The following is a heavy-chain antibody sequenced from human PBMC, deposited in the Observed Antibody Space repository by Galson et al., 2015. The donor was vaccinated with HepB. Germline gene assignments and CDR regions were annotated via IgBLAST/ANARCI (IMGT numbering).Heavy chain of an antibody. CDR1: GFTLSDYS. J-gene: IGHJ6*02. D-gene: IGHD2-15*01. Sequence: SLRLSCAASGFTLSDYSMNWVRQAPGKGLEWVSIISPTSSYIYYGASVKGRFTISRDNAKNSLYLQMNSVRADDTAVYYCAREGLVGAEGYYRGMDVWGQGPRTPSP. CDR3: AREGLVGAEGYYRGMDV. CDR2: ISPTSSYI. V-gene: IGHV3-21*01.